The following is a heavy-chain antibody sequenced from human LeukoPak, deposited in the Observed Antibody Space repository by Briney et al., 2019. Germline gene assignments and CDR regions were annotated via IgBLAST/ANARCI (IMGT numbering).Heavy chain of an antibody. Sequence: PGGSLRLSCAASGFTLSDYYMSWIRQAPGKGLEWVSYISSSGKTMCYADSVKGRFTISRDNAKNSLYLQMNSLRAEDTAVYYCARESNWVVDYWGQGTLVTVSS. CDR2: ISSSGKTM. CDR1: GFTLSDYY. D-gene: IGHD7-27*01. V-gene: IGHV3-11*04. J-gene: IGHJ4*02. CDR3: ARESNWVVDY.